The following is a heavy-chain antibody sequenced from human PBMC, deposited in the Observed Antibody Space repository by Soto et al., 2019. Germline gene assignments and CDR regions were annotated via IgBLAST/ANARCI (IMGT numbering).Heavy chain of an antibody. D-gene: IGHD3-9*01. V-gene: IGHV4-34*01. Sequence: QLQQWGAGLLKPSETLSLTCAVSGGSFSTYYYNWIRQSPGKGLEWIGEINHSGSNNYSPSLKSRVTMSLDTSKNQSSLKLTSVTAADTAVYYCARGGSNDWQVAFDIWGQGTVVTVSS. CDR3: ARGGSNDWQVAFDI. CDR1: GGSFSTYY. J-gene: IGHJ3*02. CDR2: INHSGSN.